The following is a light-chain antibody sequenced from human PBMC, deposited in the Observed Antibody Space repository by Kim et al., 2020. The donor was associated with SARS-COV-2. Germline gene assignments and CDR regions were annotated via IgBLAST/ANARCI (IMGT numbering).Light chain of an antibody. CDR2: TAS. J-gene: IGLJ3*02. CDR3: LLYYGGVCV. V-gene: IGLV7-43*01. Sequence: PGGTVKLNCASNTGAVTSGYYPNWFQLKPGQAPRSMIHTASGRHSWTPARFSGSLLGGKAALTLSGVQPEYEAEYYCLLYYGGVCVFGGGTQLTVL. CDR1: TGAVTSGYY.